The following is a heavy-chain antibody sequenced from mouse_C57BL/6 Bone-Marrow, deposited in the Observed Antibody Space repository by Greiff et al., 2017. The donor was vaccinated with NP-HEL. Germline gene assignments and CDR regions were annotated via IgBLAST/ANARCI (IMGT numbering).Heavy chain of an antibody. Sequence: EVKLMESGPGLAKPSQTLSLTCSVTGYSITSDYWNWIRKFPGNKLEYMGYISYSGSTYYNPSLKSRISITRDTSKNQYYLQLNSVTTEDTATYYCARSLGDGYSGFAYWGQGTLVTVSA. CDR3: ARSLGDGYSGFAY. V-gene: IGHV3-8*01. D-gene: IGHD2-3*01. CDR1: GYSITSDY. CDR2: ISYSGST. J-gene: IGHJ3*01.